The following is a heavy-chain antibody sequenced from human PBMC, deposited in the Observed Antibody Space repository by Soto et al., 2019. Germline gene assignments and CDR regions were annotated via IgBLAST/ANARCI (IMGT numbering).Heavy chain of an antibody. CDR2: IHPSDSTT. V-gene: IGHV5-51*01. J-gene: IGHJ5*02. Sequence: ASMKISCAPFAYSFIVYWIGWVRQLSGECLEWMGIIHPSDSTTKYSPSFQCQVTISADKSISPAYLEWSRLEASDTGMYYCAXQYWRSIVCYTKPAVSDTWGERDPVTVCS. CDR3: AXQYWRSIVCYTKPAVSDT. CDR1: AYSFIVYW. D-gene: IGHD2-2*01.